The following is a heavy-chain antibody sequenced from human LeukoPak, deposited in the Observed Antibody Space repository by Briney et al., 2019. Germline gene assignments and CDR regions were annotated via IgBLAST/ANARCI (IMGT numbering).Heavy chain of an antibody. CDR3: ARDYDSSGYYLTTGFDY. Sequence: GGSLRLPCAASGFTFSSYWMHWVRQAPGKGLVWVSRINSDGSSTSYADSVKGRFTISRDNAKNTLYLQMNSLRAEDTAVYYCARDYDSSGYYLTTGFDYWGQGTLVTVSS. V-gene: IGHV3-74*01. CDR2: INSDGSST. J-gene: IGHJ4*02. D-gene: IGHD3-22*01. CDR1: GFTFSSYW.